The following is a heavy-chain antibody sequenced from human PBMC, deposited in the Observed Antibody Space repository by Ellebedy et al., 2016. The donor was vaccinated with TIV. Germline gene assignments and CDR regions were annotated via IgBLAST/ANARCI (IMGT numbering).Heavy chain of an antibody. D-gene: IGHD3-16*01. CDR3: ARGGLLGRGNWGYCFDP. CDR2: INPNTGST. V-gene: IGHV1-46*01. CDR1: GYTFTTYY. J-gene: IGHJ5*02. Sequence: AASVKVSCKASGYTFTTYYIHWVRQAPGPGLEWMGVINPNTGSTISAQIFQGRFTMTRDTSTNTFYMELSSLRSEDTAAYYCARGGLLGRGNWGYCFDPWGQGTLVTVSS.